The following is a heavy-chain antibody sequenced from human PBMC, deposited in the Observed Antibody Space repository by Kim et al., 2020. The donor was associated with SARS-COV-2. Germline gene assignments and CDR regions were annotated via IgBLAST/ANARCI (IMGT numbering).Heavy chain of an antibody. V-gene: IGHV3-74*01. D-gene: IGHD3-10*01. Sequence: SYADTVKGRFTISRDSAKNTLYLQMNRRRAEETAVYYCARRRMVQGDFDPWGQGTLVTVSS. CDR3: ARRRMVQGDFDP. J-gene: IGHJ5*02.